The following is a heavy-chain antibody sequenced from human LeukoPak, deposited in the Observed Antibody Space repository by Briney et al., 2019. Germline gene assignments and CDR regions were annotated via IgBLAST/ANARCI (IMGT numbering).Heavy chain of an antibody. CDR2: INPNTGGT. D-gene: IGHD3-22*01. CDR1: GYTFIGHY. Sequence: ASLRVSCKASGYTFIGHYIHWVRQAPGQGLEWMGWINPNTGGTEYAQKFQGWVTMTRDTSISTAYMKLNSLRSDDAAIYYCVRDVSYDTSGSLNYYLDYWGQGTLVTVSS. J-gene: IGHJ4*02. CDR3: VRDVSYDTSGSLNYYLDY. V-gene: IGHV1-2*04.